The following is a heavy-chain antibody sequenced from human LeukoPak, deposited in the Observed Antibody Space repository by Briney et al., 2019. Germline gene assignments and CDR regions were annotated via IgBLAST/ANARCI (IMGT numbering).Heavy chain of an antibody. CDR2: IYYNGNT. D-gene: IGHD1-26*01. CDR1: VGSISTYY. V-gene: IGHV4-59*01. Sequence: SETLSLTCSVAVGSISTYYWSWIRQPPGKGLEWIGYIYYNGNTNYNPSLKSRVTISVDTSKNQFSLKLTSVTAADTAVYYCARDLNGSYGRWLDPWGRGTLVTVSS. CDR3: ARDLNGSYGRWLDP. J-gene: IGHJ5*02.